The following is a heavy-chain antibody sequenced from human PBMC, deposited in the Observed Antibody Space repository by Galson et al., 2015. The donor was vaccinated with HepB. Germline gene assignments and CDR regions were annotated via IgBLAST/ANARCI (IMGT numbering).Heavy chain of an antibody. D-gene: IGHD4-17*01. CDR3: TSDSNFRYGDSGY. CDR2: IRSKAYGGTT. J-gene: IGHJ4*02. Sequence: SLRLSCAASGFTFGDYAMSWFRQAPGKGLEWVGFIRSKAYGGTTEYAASVKGRFTISRDDSKSIAYLQMNSLKTEDTAVYYCTSDSNFRYGDSGYWGQGTLVTVSS. V-gene: IGHV3-49*03. CDR1: GFTFGDYA.